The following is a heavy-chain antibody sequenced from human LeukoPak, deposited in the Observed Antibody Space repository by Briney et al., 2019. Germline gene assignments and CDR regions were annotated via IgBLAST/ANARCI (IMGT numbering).Heavy chain of an antibody. D-gene: IGHD6-19*01. J-gene: IGHJ4*02. CDR2: ISYDGSNK. CDR1: GFTFSSYA. CDR3: AKGGAPNGWYYFDY. V-gene: IGHV3-30-3*01. Sequence: GGSLRLSCAASGFTFSSYAMHWVRQAPGKGLEWVAVISYDGSNKYYADSVKGRFTISRDNSKNTLYLQLNSLRAEDTAVYYCAKGGAPNGWYYFDYWGQGTLVTVSS.